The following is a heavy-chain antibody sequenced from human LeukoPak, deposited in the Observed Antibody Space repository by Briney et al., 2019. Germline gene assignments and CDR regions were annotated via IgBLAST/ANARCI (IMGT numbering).Heavy chain of an antibody. J-gene: IGHJ6*03. V-gene: IGHV4-61*02. CDR2: IYTSGSA. CDR3: ARDLIAVAEYYYYYMDV. CDR1: GGSISSGSYY. Sequence: SETLSLTCTVSGGSISSGSYYWSWIRQPAGKGLEWIGRIYTSGSANYNPSLKSRVTISVDTSKNQFSLKLSSVTAADTAVYYCARDLIAVAEYYYYYMDVWGKGTTVTVSS. D-gene: IGHD6-19*01.